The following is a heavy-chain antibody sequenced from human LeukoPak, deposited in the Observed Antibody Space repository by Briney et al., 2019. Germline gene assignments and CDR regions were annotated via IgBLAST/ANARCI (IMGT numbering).Heavy chain of an antibody. J-gene: IGHJ4*02. Sequence: PSETLSLTCTVSGGSISSGGYYWGWVRQHPGTGLEWIGYIYYSGSTYYNPSLKSRVTISVDTSKNQFSLKLSSVTAADTAVYYCARGSRLVPTADYWGQGTLVTVSS. D-gene: IGHD6-19*01. CDR2: IYYSGST. CDR1: GGSISSGGYY. CDR3: ARGSRLVPTADY. V-gene: IGHV4-31*03.